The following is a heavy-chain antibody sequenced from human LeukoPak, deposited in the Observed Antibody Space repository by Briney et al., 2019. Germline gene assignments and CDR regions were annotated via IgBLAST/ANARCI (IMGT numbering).Heavy chain of an antibody. CDR1: GYTFTSYA. CDR3: ARDKGYSSSWYAYYYYGMDV. Sequence: ASVTVSFTASGYTFTSYAMHWVRQAPGQRLEWMGWINAGNGNTKYSQKFQGRVTITRDTSASTAYMELSSLRSEDTAVYYCARDKGYSSSWYAYYYYGMDVWGQGTTVTVSS. CDR2: INAGNGNT. D-gene: IGHD6-13*01. J-gene: IGHJ6*02. V-gene: IGHV1-3*01.